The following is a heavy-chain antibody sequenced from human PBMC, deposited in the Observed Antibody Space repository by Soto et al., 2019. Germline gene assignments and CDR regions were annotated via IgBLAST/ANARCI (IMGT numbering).Heavy chain of an antibody. D-gene: IGHD3-22*01. CDR1: GGSFSGYY. V-gene: IGHV4-34*01. J-gene: IGHJ5*02. CDR2: INHSGST. CDR3: ARGFTMIGQGGWFDP. Sequence: QVQLQQWGAGLLKPSETLSLTCAVYGGSFSGYYWSWIRQPPGKGLEWIGGINHSGSTNYNPSLKSRVTISVDTSKNQFSLKLSSVTAADTAVYYCARGFTMIGQGGWFDPWGQGTLVTVSS.